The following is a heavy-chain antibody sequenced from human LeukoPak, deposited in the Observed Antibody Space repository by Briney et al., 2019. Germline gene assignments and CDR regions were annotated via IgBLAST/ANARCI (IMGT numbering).Heavy chain of an antibody. Sequence: GGSLRLSCAASGFTFSGYALHWVRQAPGQGLEWVSAISGSGGNTYYADSVKGRFTISRDNSKNTLYLQMNSLRAEDTAVYYCARTLADAYGSGSYWSYYYYGMDVWGQGTTVTVSS. CDR3: ARTLADAYGSGSYWSYYYYGMDV. J-gene: IGHJ6*02. V-gene: IGHV3-23*01. D-gene: IGHD3-10*01. CDR1: GFTFSGYA. CDR2: ISGSGGNT.